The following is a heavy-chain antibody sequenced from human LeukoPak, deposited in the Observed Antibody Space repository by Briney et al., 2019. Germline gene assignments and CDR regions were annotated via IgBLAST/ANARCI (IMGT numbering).Heavy chain of an antibody. CDR2: IYSGGST. CDR1: GFTVSSNY. V-gene: IGHV3-53*01. D-gene: IGHD6-19*01. CDR3: AKGISSGWYDPRYFQH. J-gene: IGHJ1*01. Sequence: PPGGSLRLSCAASGFTVSSNYMSWVRQAPGKGLEWVSVIYSGGSTYYADSVKGRFTISRDNSKNTLYLQMNSLRAEDTAVYYCAKGISSGWYDPRYFQHWGQGTLVTVSS.